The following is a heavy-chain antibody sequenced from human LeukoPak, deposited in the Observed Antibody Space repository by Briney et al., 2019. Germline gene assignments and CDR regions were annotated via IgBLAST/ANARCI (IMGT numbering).Heavy chain of an antibody. CDR2: IYSGGST. D-gene: IGHD3-3*01. CDR3: VRGESITIFGVVQTSWAFDI. CDR1: GFTVSSNY. Sequence: PGGSLRLSCAASGFTVSSNYMSWVRQAPGKGLEWVSVIYSGGSTYYADSVKGRFTISRDNSKNTLYLQMNSLRAEDTAVYYCVRGESITIFGVVQTSWAFDIWGQGTMVTVSS. V-gene: IGHV3-53*01. J-gene: IGHJ3*02.